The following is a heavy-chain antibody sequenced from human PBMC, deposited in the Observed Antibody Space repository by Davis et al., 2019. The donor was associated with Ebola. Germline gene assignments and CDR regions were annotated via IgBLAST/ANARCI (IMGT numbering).Heavy chain of an antibody. CDR2: IYYSWST. Sequence: SETLSLTCTVSGGSINNYYWSWIRQPPGKGLEWIGYIYYSWSTNYNPSLKSRVTISVNTSKNQFSLKLSSVTAADTAVYYCARVLTTVTTGWFDPWGQGTLVTVSS. V-gene: IGHV4-59*01. CDR3: ARVLTTVTTGWFDP. J-gene: IGHJ5*02. CDR1: GGSINNYY. D-gene: IGHD4-11*01.